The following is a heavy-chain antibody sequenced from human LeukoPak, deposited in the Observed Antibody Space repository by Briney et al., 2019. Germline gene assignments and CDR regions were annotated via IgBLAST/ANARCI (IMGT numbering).Heavy chain of an antibody. V-gene: IGHV3-21*01. J-gene: IGHJ4*02. CDR3: ARDQGGVGY. D-gene: IGHD3-16*01. CDR2: ISSSSSYI. CDR1: GFTFSRYS. Sequence: GGSLRLSCAASGFTFSRYSMNWVRQAPGKGLEWVSSISSSSSYIYYTDSVKGRFTISRGNAKNSLYLQMNSLRAKDTAVYYCARDQGGVGYWGQGTLVTVSS.